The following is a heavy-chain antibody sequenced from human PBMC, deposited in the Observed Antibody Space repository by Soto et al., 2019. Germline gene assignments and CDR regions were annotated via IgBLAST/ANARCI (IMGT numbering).Heavy chain of an antibody. J-gene: IGHJ5*02. V-gene: IGHV4-59*01. CDR3: ARDPSSGWSWFDP. CDR2: IYYTGGT. CDR1: GDSISSYY. D-gene: IGHD6-19*01. Sequence: PSETLSLTCTVSGDSISSYYWSWIRQPPGKGLEWIGYIYYTGGTNYNPSLKSRVTISVDTSKNQFSLKLRSVTAADTAVYYCARDPSSGWSWFDPWGQGTLVT.